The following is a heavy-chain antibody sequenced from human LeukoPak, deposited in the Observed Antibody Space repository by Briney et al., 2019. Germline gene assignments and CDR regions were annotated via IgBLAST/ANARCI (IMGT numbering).Heavy chain of an antibody. CDR2: ISSSSTNI. CDR1: GFTFNTYS. J-gene: IGHJ3*02. CDR3: ARVRIVGSTYDAFDI. Sequence: PGGSLRLSCAAAGFTFNTYSMNWVRQAPGKGLEWVSYISSSSTNIYYADSVKGRFTISRDNSKNTLYLQMNTLRAEDTAVYYCARVRIVGSTYDAFDIWGQGTMVTVSS. V-gene: IGHV3-48*01. D-gene: IGHD1-26*01.